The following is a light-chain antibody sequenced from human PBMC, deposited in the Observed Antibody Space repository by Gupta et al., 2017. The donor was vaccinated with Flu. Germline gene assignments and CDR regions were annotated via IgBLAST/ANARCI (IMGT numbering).Light chain of an antibody. Sequence: SALTQPASVCGSSGQPITTSCTGTSSDVGGYNYVSWYQQHPGKAPKLMLPEVNNRPPGVSNRFSGSKSGNTASLTISGLQAEDEADYYCSSFTDTSVYVFGTGTKVTVL. CDR3: SSFTDTSVYV. J-gene: IGLJ1*01. CDR1: SSDVGGYNY. CDR2: EVN. V-gene: IGLV2-14*01.